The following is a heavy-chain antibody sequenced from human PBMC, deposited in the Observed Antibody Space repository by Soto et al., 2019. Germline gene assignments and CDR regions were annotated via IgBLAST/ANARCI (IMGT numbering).Heavy chain of an antibody. Sequence: PSETLSLTCTVSGASISSDNYYWSWIRQPPGKGLEWIGYVSDSGSAYYNPSLKSRVTTSLDRSKNQISLYLSSMTAADTAVYYCARIGTLYAIVTNNWFDSWGQGTLVTVSS. CDR2: VSDSGSA. V-gene: IGHV4-30-4*01. D-gene: IGHD2-8*01. CDR1: GASISSDNYY. J-gene: IGHJ5*01. CDR3: ARIGTLYAIVTNNWFDS.